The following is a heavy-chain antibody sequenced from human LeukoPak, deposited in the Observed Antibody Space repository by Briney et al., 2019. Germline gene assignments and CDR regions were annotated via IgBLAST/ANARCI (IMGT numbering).Heavy chain of an antibody. J-gene: IGHJ6*03. V-gene: IGHV4-39*07. CDR3: ARLRYVYNYYYYYYMDV. CDR1: GGSISSSSYY. Sequence: SETLSLTCTVSGGSISSSSYYWGWIRQPPGKGLEWIGEINHSGSTNYNPSLKSRVTISVDTSKNQFSLKLSSVTAADTAVYYCARLRYVYNYYYYYYMDVWGKGTTVTISS. D-gene: IGHD4-17*01. CDR2: INHSGST.